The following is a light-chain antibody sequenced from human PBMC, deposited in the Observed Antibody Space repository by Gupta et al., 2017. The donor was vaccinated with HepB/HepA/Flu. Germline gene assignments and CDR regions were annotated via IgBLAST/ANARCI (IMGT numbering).Light chain of an antibody. CDR3: ALYIGNGISV. V-gene: IGLV8-61*01. J-gene: IGLJ3*02. Sequence: QTVVTQEPSFSVSPGGTVTLTCGLTSGSVSTSYYPSWYQRSPGQAPRTLIYTTNSRSSGVPDRFSGSILGNKAALTITGAQADDECFYYCALYIGNGISVFGGGTKLTVL. CDR2: TTN. CDR1: SGSVSTSYY.